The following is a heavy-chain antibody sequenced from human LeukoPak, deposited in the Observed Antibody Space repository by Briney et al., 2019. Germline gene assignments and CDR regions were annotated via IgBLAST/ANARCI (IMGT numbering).Heavy chain of an antibody. D-gene: IGHD5-18*01. J-gene: IGHJ6*02. V-gene: IGHV3-21*01. CDR3: ARDGSYGYLNFVYYYGMDV. CDR1: GFTFSSYS. CDR2: ISSSSSYI. Sequence: GGSLRLSCAASGFTFSSYSMNWVPQAPGKGLEWVSSISSSSSYIYYADSVKGRFTISRDNAKNSLYLQMNSLRAEDTAVYYCARDGSYGYLNFVYYYGMDVWGQGTTVTVSS.